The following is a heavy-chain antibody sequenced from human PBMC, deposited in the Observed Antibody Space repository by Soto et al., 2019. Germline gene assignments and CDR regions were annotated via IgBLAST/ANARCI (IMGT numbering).Heavy chain of an antibody. D-gene: IGHD6-19*01. CDR1: RYTFTGYY. Sequence: QVQLVQSGAEVKKPGASVKVSCKASRYTFTGYYMHWVRQAPGQGLEWMGWINPNSGGTNYAQKFQGWVTVTRDTSISTAYMELSRLRSDDTAVYYCARDRYSSGWENYYYGMDVWGQGTTVTVSS. J-gene: IGHJ6*02. CDR3: ARDRYSSGWENYYYGMDV. V-gene: IGHV1-2*04. CDR2: INPNSGGT.